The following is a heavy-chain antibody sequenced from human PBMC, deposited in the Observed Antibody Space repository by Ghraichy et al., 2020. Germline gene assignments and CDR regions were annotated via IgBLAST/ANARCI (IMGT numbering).Heavy chain of an antibody. D-gene: IGHD3-3*01. V-gene: IGHV1-46*01. CDR1: GYTFTSYY. CDR3: ARDLLDWSGNHPSYYMDV. J-gene: IGHJ6*03. CDR2: INPGGGGT. Sequence: ASVKVSCKASGYTFTSYYMHWVRQAPGQGLEWMGIINPGGGGTSYAQKFQGRVTMTRDTSTSTVYMELSSLRSEDTAVYYCARDLLDWSGNHPSYYMDVWGKGTTVTVSS.